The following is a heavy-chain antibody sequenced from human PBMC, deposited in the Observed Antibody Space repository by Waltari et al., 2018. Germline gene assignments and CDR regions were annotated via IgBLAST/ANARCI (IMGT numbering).Heavy chain of an antibody. D-gene: IGHD6-19*01. CDR1: GFTFSSYE. J-gene: IGHJ4*02. Sequence: EVQLVESGGGLVQPGGSLIPSCAASGFTFSSYEMSWVRQAPGKGLELLAFIGRSGSPIYYADSVRDRFTMSRDNAKNSLYLQMNSLRAEDTAVYYCARDGNWLEGSDYFDLWGQGTLVTVSS. CDR2: IGRSGSPI. V-gene: IGHV3-48*03. CDR3: ARDGNWLEGSDYFDL.